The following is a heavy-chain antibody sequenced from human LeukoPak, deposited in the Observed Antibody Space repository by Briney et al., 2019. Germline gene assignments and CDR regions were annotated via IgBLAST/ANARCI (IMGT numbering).Heavy chain of an antibody. D-gene: IGHD3-22*01. CDR2: INHSGST. CDR3: ARGRVAYYYDSSGSRGRAFDI. J-gene: IGHJ3*02. CDR1: GGSFSGYY. V-gene: IGHV4-34*01. Sequence: KPSETLSLTCAVYGGSFSGYYWSWIRQPPGKGLEWIGEINHSGSTNYNPSLKSRVTVSVDTSKNQFSLKLSSVTAADTAVYYCARGRVAYYYDSSGSRGRAFDIWGQGTMVTVSS.